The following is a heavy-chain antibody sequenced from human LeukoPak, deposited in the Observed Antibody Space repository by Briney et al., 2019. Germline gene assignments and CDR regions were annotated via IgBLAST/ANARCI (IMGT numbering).Heavy chain of an antibody. D-gene: IGHD6-19*01. CDR3: ALAVAGTVVDAFDI. CDR1: GGPFSGYY. CDR2: INHSGST. V-gene: IGHV4-34*01. Sequence: SETLSLTCAVYGGPFSGYYWSWIRQPPGKGLEWIGEINHSGSTNYNPSLKSRVTISVDTSKNQFSLKLSSVTAADTAVYYCALAVAGTVVDAFDIWGQGTMVTVSS. J-gene: IGHJ3*02.